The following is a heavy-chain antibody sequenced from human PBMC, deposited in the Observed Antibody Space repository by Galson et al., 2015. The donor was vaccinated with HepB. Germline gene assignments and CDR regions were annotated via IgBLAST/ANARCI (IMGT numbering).Heavy chain of an antibody. V-gene: IGHV3-23*01. J-gene: IGHJ4*02. Sequence: SLRLSCAATGFTFSPYAMSWVRQAPGKGLEWVSAIGQSGGNTYYADSVRGRFTISRDNSRKTVYLQMNSLRVDDTAVYYCASNRVGAIFDYWGQGALVAVSS. D-gene: IGHD1-26*01. CDR2: IGQSGGNT. CDR3: ASNRVGAIFDY. CDR1: GFTFSPYA.